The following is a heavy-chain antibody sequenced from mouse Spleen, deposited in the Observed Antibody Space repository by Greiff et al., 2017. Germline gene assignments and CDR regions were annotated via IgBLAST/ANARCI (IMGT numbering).Heavy chain of an antibody. J-gene: IGHJ3*01. D-gene: IGHD1-1*01. Sequence: QVQLQQSGAELVRPGASVKLSCKASGYTFTDYYINWVKQRPGQGLEWIARIYPGSGNTYYNEKFKGKATLTAEKSSSTAYMQLSSLTSEDSAVYFCARDGGSSPAWFAYWGQGTLVTVSA. V-gene: IGHV1-76*01. CDR1: GYTFTDYY. CDR3: ARDGGSSPAWFAY. CDR2: IYPGSGNT.